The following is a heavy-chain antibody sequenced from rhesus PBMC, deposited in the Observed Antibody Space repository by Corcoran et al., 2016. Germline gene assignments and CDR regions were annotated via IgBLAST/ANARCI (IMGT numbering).Heavy chain of an antibody. D-gene: IGHD7-45*01. CDR1: GYTFIDYY. J-gene: IGHJ4*01. CDR3: ERDNWGFDY. Sequence: QVQLVQSGTDVKEPGSSMKVSCKASGYTFIDYYIHWVRQAPGQGLEWMGKTNPNTGVTKYAQRFQGRVTLTRDTSTSTAYMELNSLKSDDTAVYYRERDNWGFDYWGQGVLVTVSS. CDR2: TNPNTGVT. V-gene: IGHV1-138*01.